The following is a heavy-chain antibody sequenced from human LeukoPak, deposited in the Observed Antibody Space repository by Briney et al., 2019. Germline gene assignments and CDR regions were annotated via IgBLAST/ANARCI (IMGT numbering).Heavy chain of an antibody. CDR3: ASGVGNRFWSGYWAFDY. D-gene: IGHD3-3*01. J-gene: IGHJ4*02. CDR1: GGTFSSYA. Sequence: ASVKVSCKASGGTFSSYAISWVRQAPGQGLEWMGRIIPILGIANYAQKFQGRVTITADKSTSTAYMELSSLRSEGTAVYYCASGVGNRFWSGYWAFDYWGQGTLVTVSS. CDR2: IIPILGIA. V-gene: IGHV1-69*04.